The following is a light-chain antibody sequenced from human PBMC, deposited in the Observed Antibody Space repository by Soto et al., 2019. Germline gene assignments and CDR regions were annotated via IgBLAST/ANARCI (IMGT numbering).Light chain of an antibody. V-gene: IGKV3-11*01. CDR2: DAS. J-gene: IGKJ3*01. Sequence: EIVLTQSPATLSLSPGERATLSCRASQSVSSYLAWYQQKPGQAPRLLIYDASNRATGIPARFSGSGSGTDFTLTISCLEPEDFAVYYCQQRSNWLLFTFGPGTKVDIK. CDR3: QQRSNWLLFT. CDR1: QSVSSY.